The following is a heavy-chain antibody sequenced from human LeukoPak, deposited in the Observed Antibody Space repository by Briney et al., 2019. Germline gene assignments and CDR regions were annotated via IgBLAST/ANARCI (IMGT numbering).Heavy chain of an antibody. Sequence: GESLKISCTGSGYTFTSNWIGWVRQMPGKGLEWMGINYPGDSDTRYSPSFQGQVTISADKSISTAYLQWSSLKASDTAMYYCVWSGYNYYYMDVWGKGTTVTVSS. D-gene: IGHD3-3*01. CDR1: GYTFTSNW. J-gene: IGHJ6*03. CDR3: VWSGYNYYYMDV. CDR2: NYPGDSDT. V-gene: IGHV5-51*01.